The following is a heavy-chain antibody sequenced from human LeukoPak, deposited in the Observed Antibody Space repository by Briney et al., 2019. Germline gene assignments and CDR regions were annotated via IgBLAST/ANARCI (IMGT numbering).Heavy chain of an antibody. CDR1: GFTISTYS. V-gene: IGHV3-21*01. J-gene: IGHJ4*02. D-gene: IGHD6-19*01. Sequence: GGSLSLSCVASGFTISTYSMNWVRQSPGKGLEWVSSISGSGSYIFYADSVKGRFTISRDNARKSLYLQMNSLRAEDTAVYYCARDPGQWLPYYFDYGGQGTLVTVSS. CDR3: ARDPGQWLPYYFDY. CDR2: ISGSGSYI.